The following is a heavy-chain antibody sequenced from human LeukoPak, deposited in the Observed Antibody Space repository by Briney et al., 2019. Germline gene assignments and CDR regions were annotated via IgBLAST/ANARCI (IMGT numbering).Heavy chain of an antibody. CDR3: ARDKGGTSPPLGY. CDR1: GFTFSSYS. D-gene: IGHD2-15*01. J-gene: IGHJ4*02. Sequence: GGSLRLSCAASGFTFSSYSMNWVRQAPGKGLEWVSYISSSSSTIYYADSVKGRFTTSRDNAKSSLYLQMNSLRAEDTAVYYCARDKGGTSPPLGYWGQGTLVTVSS. V-gene: IGHV3-48*04. CDR2: ISSSSSTI.